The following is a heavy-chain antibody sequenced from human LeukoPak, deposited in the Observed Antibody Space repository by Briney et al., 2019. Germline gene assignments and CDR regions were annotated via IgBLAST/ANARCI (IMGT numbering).Heavy chain of an antibody. V-gene: IGHV3-7*01. Sequence: GGSLRLSCAASGFTFSGYWMSWVRQAPGKGLEWVANIKQDGSEKYYVDSVKGRFTISRDNAKNSLYLQMNSLRAEDTAVYYCARDGCSSTSCLDYYYYGMDVWGQGTTVTVSS. CDR1: GFTFSGYW. CDR3: ARDGCSSTSCLDYYYYGMDV. CDR2: IKQDGSEK. D-gene: IGHD2-2*01. J-gene: IGHJ6*02.